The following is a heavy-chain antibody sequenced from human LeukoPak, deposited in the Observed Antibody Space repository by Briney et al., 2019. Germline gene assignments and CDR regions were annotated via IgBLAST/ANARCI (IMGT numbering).Heavy chain of an antibody. J-gene: IGHJ5*02. CDR3: ARGLGYSSSWTYNWFDP. CDR2: IGTAGDT. V-gene: IGHV3-13*01. Sequence: GGSLGLSCAASGFTFSSYDMHWVRQATGKGLEWVSAIGTAGDTYYPGSVKGRFTISRENAKNSLYLQMNSLRAGDTAVYYCARGLGYSSSWTYNWFDPWGQGTLVTVSS. D-gene: IGHD6-13*01. CDR1: GFTFSSYD.